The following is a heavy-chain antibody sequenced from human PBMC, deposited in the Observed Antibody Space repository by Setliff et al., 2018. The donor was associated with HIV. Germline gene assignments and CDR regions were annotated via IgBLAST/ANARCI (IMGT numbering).Heavy chain of an antibody. CDR2: IFHSGNT. CDR1: GGTVTNSYY. J-gene: IGHJ5*02. Sequence: SETLSLTCSVSGGTVTNSYYWGWIRQPPGKGLEWIGNIFHSGNTYFNPSLKSRVTMSVDTSKNHFSLRLDSVTAADTALYYCARVEYYYDSSGYSSPTWFDPWGQGTLVTVSS. D-gene: IGHD3-22*01. V-gene: IGHV4-39*02. CDR3: ARVEYYYDSSGYSSPTWFDP.